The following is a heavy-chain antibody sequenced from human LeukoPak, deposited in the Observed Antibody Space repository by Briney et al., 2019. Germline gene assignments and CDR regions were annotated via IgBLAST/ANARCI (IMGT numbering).Heavy chain of an antibody. Sequence: GGSLRLSCAASGFTFDDYAMHWVRQAPGKGLEWVSGISWNSGSIGYADSVKGRFTISRDNAKNSLYLQMHSLRAEDTAFYYCAKDTTYYYGSGLDYWGQGTLVTVSS. CDR1: GFTFDDYA. CDR2: ISWNSGSI. CDR3: AKDTTYYYGSGLDY. J-gene: IGHJ4*02. V-gene: IGHV3-9*01. D-gene: IGHD3-10*01.